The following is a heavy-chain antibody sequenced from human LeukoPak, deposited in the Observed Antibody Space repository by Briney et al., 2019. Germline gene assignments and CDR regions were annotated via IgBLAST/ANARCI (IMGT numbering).Heavy chain of an antibody. CDR3: ARSRYIVVVPAAMLGLSRNWFDP. CDR1: GGSISSYY. Sequence: SETLSLTCTVSGGSISSYYWSWIRQPPGKGLEWSGYIYYSGSTNYNPSLKSRVTISVDTSKNQFSLKLSSVTAADTAVYYCARSRYIVVVPAAMLGLSRNWFDPWGQGTLVTVSS. V-gene: IGHV4-59*01. J-gene: IGHJ5*02. D-gene: IGHD2-2*01. CDR2: IYYSGST.